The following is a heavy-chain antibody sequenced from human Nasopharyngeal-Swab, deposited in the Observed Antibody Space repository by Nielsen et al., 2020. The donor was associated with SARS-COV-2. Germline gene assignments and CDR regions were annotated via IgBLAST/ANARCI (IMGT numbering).Heavy chain of an antibody. CDR3: ARDLASFNPDSTWSGSFDY. CDR2: IYKDGSAI. CDR1: GFTFSSYW. D-gene: IGHD6-13*01. Sequence: GESLKISCSASGFTFSSYWMSWVRQAPGKGLEWVANIYKDGSAIDYVDSVRGRFTISRDNAKNSLYLQMDSLRAEDTAVYYCARDLASFNPDSTWSGSFDYWGQGTLVTVCS. V-gene: IGHV3-7*03. J-gene: IGHJ4*02.